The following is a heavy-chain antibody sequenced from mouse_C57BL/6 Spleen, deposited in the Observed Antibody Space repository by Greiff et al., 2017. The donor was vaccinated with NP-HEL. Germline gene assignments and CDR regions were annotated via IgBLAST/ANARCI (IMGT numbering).Heavy chain of an antibody. CDR2: IYPGDGDT. D-gene: IGHD2-1*01. J-gene: IGHJ4*01. CDR3: ARPLSMVTTSDYAMDY. Sequence: VKLMESGAELVKPGASVKISCKASGYAFSSYWMNWVKQRPGKGLEWIGQIYPGDGDTNYNGKFKGKATLTADNSSSTAYMQLSSLTSEDSAVYFCARPLSMVTTSDYAMDYWGQGTSVTVSS. CDR1: GYAFSSYW. V-gene: IGHV1-80*01.